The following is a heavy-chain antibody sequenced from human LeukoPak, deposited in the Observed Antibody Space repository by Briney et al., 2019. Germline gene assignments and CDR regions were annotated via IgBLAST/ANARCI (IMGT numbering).Heavy chain of an antibody. CDR2: IYSGGST. V-gene: IGHV3-53*01. CDR3: ARDRHSGSSLVYFDF. D-gene: IGHD1-26*01. Sequence: GGSLRLSCAASGFTVSSNYMSWVRQAPGKGLEWVSVIYSGGSTYYADSVRGRFTISRDSFKNTLYLQMNSLRADDTAVYYCARDRHSGSSLVYFDFWGQGTLVTVSS. CDR1: GFTVSSNY. J-gene: IGHJ4*02.